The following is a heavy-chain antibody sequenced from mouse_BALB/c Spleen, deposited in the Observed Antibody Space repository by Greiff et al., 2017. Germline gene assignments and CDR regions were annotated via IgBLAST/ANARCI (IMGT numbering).Heavy chain of an antibody. V-gene: IGHV5-4*02. Sequence: EVQGVESGGGLVKPGGSLKLSCAASGFTFSDYYMYWVRQTPEKRLEWVATISDGGSYTYYPDSVKGRFTISRDNARNILYLQMSSLRSEDTAMYYCARVGFITTVVGDYYAMDYWGQGTSVTVSS. D-gene: IGHD1-1*01. J-gene: IGHJ4*01. CDR1: GFTFSDYY. CDR2: ISDGGSYT. CDR3: ARVGFITTVVGDYYAMDY.